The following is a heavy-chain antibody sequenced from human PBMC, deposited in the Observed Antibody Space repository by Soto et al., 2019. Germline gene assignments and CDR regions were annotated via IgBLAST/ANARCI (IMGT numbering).Heavy chain of an antibody. CDR2: INYSGST. Sequence: QVQLQESGPGLVKPSQTLSLTCTVSGGSISSGGYYWSWIRQHPGKGLEWIAYINYSGSTYYNPCLKSRVTISVDTPKNQFSRKLSSVTAADTASYYCAGVPDYYDSRGYNCRVWGQGTTVTVSS. J-gene: IGHJ6*02. CDR1: GGSISSGGYY. V-gene: IGHV4-31*03. CDR3: AGVPDYYDSRGYNCRV. D-gene: IGHD3-22*01.